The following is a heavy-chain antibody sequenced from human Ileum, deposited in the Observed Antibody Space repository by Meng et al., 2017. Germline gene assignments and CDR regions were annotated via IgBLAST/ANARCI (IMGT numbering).Heavy chain of an antibody. Sequence: GESLKISCAVSGLTFTNYAMTWVRQAPGRGLEWVSGINDDGGKSFYADPVKGRFTISRDNSKSTLYLQMNSLRAEDSAVYYCVKGGWRTVFDYWGQGTSVTVSS. CDR3: VKGGWRTVFDY. D-gene: IGHD3/OR15-3a*01. CDR2: INDDGGKS. J-gene: IGHJ4*02. V-gene: IGHV3-23*01. CDR1: GLTFTNYA.